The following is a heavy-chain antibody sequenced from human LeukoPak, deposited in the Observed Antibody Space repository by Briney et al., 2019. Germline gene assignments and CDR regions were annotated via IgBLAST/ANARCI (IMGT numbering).Heavy chain of an antibody. CDR3: ARAGYSSEFDS. D-gene: IGHD6-19*01. CDR1: GFTFSGYW. V-gene: IGHV3-74*03. Sequence: GGSLRLSCAASGFTFSGYWMHWVRQAPGKGLVWVSRINSDGYSITYADSGKGRFTISRDNAKNTLYLQMNSLIAEDTAVYFCARAGYSSEFDSWGQGTLVTVSS. CDR2: INSDGYSI. J-gene: IGHJ5*01.